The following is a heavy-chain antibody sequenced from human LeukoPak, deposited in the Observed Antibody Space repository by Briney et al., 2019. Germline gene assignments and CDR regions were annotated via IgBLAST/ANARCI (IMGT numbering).Heavy chain of an antibody. D-gene: IGHD3-10*01. CDR3: AKVGVMGYGSGSYAY. CDR2: ISGSGGST. J-gene: IGHJ4*02. Sequence: QPGGSLRLACAASGFTLSSYAMSWVRQAPGKGLEWVSAISGSGGSTYYADSVKGRFTISRDNSKNTLYLQMNSLRAEDTAVYYCAKVGVMGYGSGSYAYWGQGTLVTVSS. CDR1: GFTLSSYA. V-gene: IGHV3-23*01.